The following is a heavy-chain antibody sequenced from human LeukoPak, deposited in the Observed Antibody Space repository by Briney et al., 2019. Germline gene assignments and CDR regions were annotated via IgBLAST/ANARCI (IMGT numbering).Heavy chain of an antibody. CDR1: GFTFSSYG. V-gene: IGHV3-30*18. Sequence: GGSLRLSCAASGFTFSSYGMHWVRQAPGKGLEWVAVISYDGSNKYYADSVKGRFTISRDNPKNTLYLQMNSLRAEDTAVYYCAKVLRYFDWSLLIDYWGQGTLVTVSS. J-gene: IGHJ4*02. D-gene: IGHD3-9*01. CDR2: ISYDGSNK. CDR3: AKVLRYFDWSLLIDY.